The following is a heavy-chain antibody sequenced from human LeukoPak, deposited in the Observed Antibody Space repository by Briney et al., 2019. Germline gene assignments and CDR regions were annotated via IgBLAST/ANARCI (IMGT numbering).Heavy chain of an antibody. CDR2: INPNSGGT. D-gene: IGHD2-2*01. V-gene: IGHV1-2*02. J-gene: IGHJ5*02. Sequence: GASVKVSCTASGYTFTGYYMHWVRQAPGQGLEWMGWINPNSGGTNYAQKFQGRVTMTRDTSISTAYMELSRLRSDDTAVYYCAREARYCSSTSCSLNWFDPWGQGTLVTVSS. CDR1: GYTFTGYY. CDR3: AREARYCSSTSCSLNWFDP.